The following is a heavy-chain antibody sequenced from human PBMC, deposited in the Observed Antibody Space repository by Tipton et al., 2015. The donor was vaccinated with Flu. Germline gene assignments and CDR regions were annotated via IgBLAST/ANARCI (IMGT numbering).Heavy chain of an antibody. CDR3: ARRDYSNYVSDPKSWFDP. V-gene: IGHV4-30-4*01. Sequence: TLSLTCTVSGGSISSGDYYWSWIRQPPGKGLEWIGYTYYSGDTYSNPSLKGRVTISVDTSKNQFSLKLTSVTAADTAVYYCARRDYSNYVSDPKSWFDPWGQGTLVAVSS. J-gene: IGHJ5*02. D-gene: IGHD4-11*01. CDR1: GGSISSGDYY. CDR2: TYYSGDT.